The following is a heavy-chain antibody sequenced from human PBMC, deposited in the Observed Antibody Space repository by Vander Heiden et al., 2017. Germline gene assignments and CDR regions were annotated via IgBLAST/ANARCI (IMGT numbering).Heavy chain of an antibody. D-gene: IGHD1-26*01. CDR3: AKDWVVGTSLYYLDS. Sequence: FTFSKHAMNWVRQPPGRGLEWVSAISAGGANTYYADSVKGRFTISRDNSKNVVYLQMRGLSAEYTATYFCAKDWVVGTSLYYLDSWGQGTLVTLSS. CDR1: FTFSKHA. J-gene: IGHJ4*02. V-gene: IGHV3-23*01. CDR2: ISAGGANT.